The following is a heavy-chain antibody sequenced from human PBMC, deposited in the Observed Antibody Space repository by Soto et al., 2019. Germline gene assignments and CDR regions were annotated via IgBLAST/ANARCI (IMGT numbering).Heavy chain of an antibody. CDR2: IYYSGST. Sequence: QVQLQESGPGLVKPSQTLSLTCTVSGGSISSGGYYWSWIRQHPGKGLEWIGYIYYSGSTYYNPSLKSLVTISVDTSKNQFSLKVSSVTAADTAVYYCARFRGSRCSSTSCYWFDPWGQGTLVTVSS. J-gene: IGHJ5*02. CDR1: GGSISSGGYY. CDR3: ARFRGSRCSSTSCYWFDP. D-gene: IGHD2-2*01. V-gene: IGHV4-31*01.